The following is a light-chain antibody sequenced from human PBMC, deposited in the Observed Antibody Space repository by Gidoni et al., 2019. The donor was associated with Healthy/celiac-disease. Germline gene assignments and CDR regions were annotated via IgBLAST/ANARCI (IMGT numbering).Light chain of an antibody. V-gene: IGLV3-1*01. CDR1: KWGDKY. Sequence: SYELTQPPSVSVSPGQTASITCSGDKWGDKYACWYQQKPGQSPVLVIYQDSKRPSGIPERFSGSNSGNTATLTISGTQAMDEADYYCQAWDSSTYWVFGGGTKRTVL. CDR2: QDS. CDR3: QAWDSSTYWV. J-gene: IGLJ3*02.